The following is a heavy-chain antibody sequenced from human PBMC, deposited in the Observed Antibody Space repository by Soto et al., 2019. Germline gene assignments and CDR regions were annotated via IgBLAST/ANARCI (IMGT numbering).Heavy chain of an antibody. Sequence: VQLQESGPGLVKPSQTLSLTCTVSDGSISSGGYYWSWIRQHPGKGLEWIGYIYYSGSTYYNPSLKSRVTISVDTSKNQFSLKLSSVTAADTAVYYCARVVIVATKPDVWGQGTTVTVSS. J-gene: IGHJ6*02. CDR2: IYYSGST. CDR3: ARVVIVATKPDV. CDR1: DGSISSGGYY. V-gene: IGHV4-31*03. D-gene: IGHD5-12*01.